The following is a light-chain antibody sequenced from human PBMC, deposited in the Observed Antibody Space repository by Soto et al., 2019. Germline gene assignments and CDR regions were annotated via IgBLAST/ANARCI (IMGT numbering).Light chain of an antibody. CDR2: DAS. J-gene: IGKJ2*01. Sequence: EIVLTQSPATLSLSPGDRATLSCRASQSVRNYLAWYQQKPGQAPRLLIYDASSRAIGIPARFSGSWSGTDFTLTISSLEREDFAVYYCQQRNSWPPGFSFGQGTKVE. CDR3: QQRNSWPPGFS. V-gene: IGKV3-11*01. CDR1: QSVRNY.